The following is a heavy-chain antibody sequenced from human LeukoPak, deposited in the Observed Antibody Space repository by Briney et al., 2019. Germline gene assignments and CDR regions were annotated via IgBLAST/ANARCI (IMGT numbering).Heavy chain of an antibody. CDR3: ARESRIQLWLLDY. D-gene: IGHD5-18*01. CDR2: ISYDGSYK. CDR1: GFTFSNYA. J-gene: IGHJ4*02. Sequence: QPGRSLRLSCAASGFTFSNYAMHWVRQAPGKGLEWVAVISYDGSYKYYADSVKGRFTISRDDSKNTLYVQMNSLRAEDTAVYYCARESRIQLWLLDYWGQGTLVTVSS. V-gene: IGHV3-30-3*01.